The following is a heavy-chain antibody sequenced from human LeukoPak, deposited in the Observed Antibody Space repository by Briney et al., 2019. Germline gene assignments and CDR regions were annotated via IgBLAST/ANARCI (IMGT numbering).Heavy chain of an antibody. CDR1: GFTFSSYE. V-gene: IGHV3-48*03. J-gene: IGHJ4*02. D-gene: IGHD6-19*01. CDR3: ARGGAVAEDY. CDR2: ISSSGSSV. Sequence: GGSLRLSCAASGFTFSSYEMNWVRQAPGEGLEWISFISSSGSSVKYADSVKGRFTISRDNAKNSLYLQMNSLRAEDTAVYYCARGGAVAEDYWGQGTLVTVSS.